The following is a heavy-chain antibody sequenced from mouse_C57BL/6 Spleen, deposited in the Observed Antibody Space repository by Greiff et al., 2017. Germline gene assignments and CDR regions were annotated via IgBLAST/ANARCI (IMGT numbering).Heavy chain of an antibody. CDR2: INPNNGGT. CDR3: ARSVTTVGADYFDY. Sequence: EVQLQQSGPELVKPGASVKISCKASGYTFTDYYMNWVKQSHGKSLEWIGDINPNNGGTSYNQKFKGKATLTVDKSSSTAYMELRSLTSEDSAVYYCARSVTTVGADYFDYWGQGTTLTVSS. CDR1: GYTFTDYY. D-gene: IGHD1-1*01. J-gene: IGHJ2*01. V-gene: IGHV1-26*01.